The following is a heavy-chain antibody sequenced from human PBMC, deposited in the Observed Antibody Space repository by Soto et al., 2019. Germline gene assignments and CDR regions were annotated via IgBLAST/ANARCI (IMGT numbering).Heavy chain of an antibody. CDR2: INAGNGNT. J-gene: IGHJ6*03. CDR1: GYTFTSYA. V-gene: IGHV1-3*01. Sequence: QVQLVQSGAEVKKPGASVKVSCKASGYTFTSYAMHWVRQAPGQRLEWMGWINAGNGNTKYSQKFQGRVTITRDTSASTAYMELSSLRSEDTAVYYCARDRYECSGVSCYNYYMDVWGKGTTVTVSS. CDR3: ARDRYECSGVSCYNYYMDV. D-gene: IGHD2-15*01.